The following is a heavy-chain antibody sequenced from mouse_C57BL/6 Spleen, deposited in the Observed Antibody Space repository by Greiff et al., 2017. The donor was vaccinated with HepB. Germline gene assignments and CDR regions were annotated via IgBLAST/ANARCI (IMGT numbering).Heavy chain of an antibody. CDR3: ARMYYYGSSFFDY. J-gene: IGHJ2*01. CDR1: GFTFSDYG. CDR2: ISSGSSTI. V-gene: IGHV5-17*01. D-gene: IGHD1-1*01. Sequence: EVQVVESGGGLVKPGGSLKLSCAASGFTFSDYGMHWVRQAPEKGLEWVAYISSGSSTIYYAATVKGRFTISRDNAKNTLFLQMTSLRSEDTAMYDCARMYYYGSSFFDYWGQGTTLTVSS.